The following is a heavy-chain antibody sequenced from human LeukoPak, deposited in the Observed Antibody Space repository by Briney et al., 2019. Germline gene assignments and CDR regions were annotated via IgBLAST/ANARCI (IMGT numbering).Heavy chain of an antibody. Sequence: ASVKVSCKASGYTFTSYGFSWVRQAPGQGLEWMGWISAHNANTNYAQKLQGRVSMTTHTSTSTAYMELTSLRSDDTAVYYCARERPGYYRDAFDIWGQGTMVTVSS. CDR1: GYTFTSYG. D-gene: IGHD3-9*01. J-gene: IGHJ3*02. V-gene: IGHV1-18*04. CDR2: ISAHNANT. CDR3: ARERPGYYRDAFDI.